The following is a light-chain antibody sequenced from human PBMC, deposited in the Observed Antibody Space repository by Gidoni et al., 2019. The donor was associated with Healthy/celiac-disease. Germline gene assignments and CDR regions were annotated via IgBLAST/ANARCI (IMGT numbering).Light chain of an antibody. V-gene: IGKV1-9*01. J-gene: IGKJ3*01. CDR1: QCISSY. Sequence: DIQLTQSPSFLSASVGDRVTITCRASQCISSYLAWYQQKPGKAPKLLIYAASTLQSGVPSRFSGSGSGTEFTLTISSLQPEDCATYYCQQLNSYPLFTFGPGTKVDIK. CDR2: AAS. CDR3: QQLNSYPLFT.